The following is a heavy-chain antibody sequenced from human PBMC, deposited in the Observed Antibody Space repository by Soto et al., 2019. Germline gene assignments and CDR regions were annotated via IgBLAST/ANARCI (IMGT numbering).Heavy chain of an antibody. CDR2: ITAYNRNT. J-gene: IGHJ5*02. V-gene: IGHV1-18*04. Sequence: QVQLVQSGAEVKKPGASVKVSCKASGYTFTSYGISWVRQAPGQGLEWMRWITAYNRNTNYAQKLQGRVTMTTDTSTSTGYMERRSLRSDDTAVYYCARDRKEGITFFGRRGFDPWGQGTLVTVSS. CDR1: GYTFTSYG. D-gene: IGHD3-3*01. CDR3: ARDRKEGITFFGRRGFDP.